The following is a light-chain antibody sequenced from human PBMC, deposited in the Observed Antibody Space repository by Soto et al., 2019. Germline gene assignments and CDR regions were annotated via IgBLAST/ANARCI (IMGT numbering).Light chain of an antibody. CDR3: QHFKKWPYVPA. J-gene: IGKJ4*01. CDR2: DAS. V-gene: IGKV3-15*01. Sequence: IVLTQSPATLSVSPGERATLSCRASQAVGSNLALYQQRPGQAPRLLIYDASTRATGIAHRFSGVWSGTDFTLTISRLQSDEFAFYYCQHFKKWPYVPAFGGGTKLAI. CDR1: QAVGSN.